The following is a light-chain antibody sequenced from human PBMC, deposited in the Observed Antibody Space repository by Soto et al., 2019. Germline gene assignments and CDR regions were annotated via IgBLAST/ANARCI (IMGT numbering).Light chain of an antibody. V-gene: IGKV2-30*01. CDR1: QSLLYSNGNTY. CDR3: LQGTHWPPT. CDR2: KVS. J-gene: IGKJ1*01. Sequence: DVVMTQSPLSLPVTLGQPASISCTSSQSLLYSNGNTYLHWFLQRPGQSPRRLIYKVSNRDSGVPDRFSGSGPGTDFTLRINRVEAEDVGVYYCLQGTHWPPTFGQGTKVEIE.